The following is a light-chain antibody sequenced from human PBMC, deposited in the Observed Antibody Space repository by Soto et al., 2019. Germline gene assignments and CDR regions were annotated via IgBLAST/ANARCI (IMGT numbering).Light chain of an antibody. CDR1: QSVSSSY. CDR2: GAS. CDR3: QQYGSSPVT. Sequence: ENVLTQSPDTLSLSPGARATLSCRASQSVSSSYVAWYQQKPGQAPRLLIYGASSRAIGSPDRFSGSGSGTDFTLTITRLEPADFAVYYCQQYGSSPVTFGQGTKVEIK. V-gene: IGKV3-20*01. J-gene: IGKJ1*01.